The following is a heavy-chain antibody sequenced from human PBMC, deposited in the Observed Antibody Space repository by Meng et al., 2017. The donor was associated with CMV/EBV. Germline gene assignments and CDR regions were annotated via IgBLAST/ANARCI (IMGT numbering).Heavy chain of an antibody. CDR2: ISYDGSNK. J-gene: IGHJ4*02. V-gene: IGHV3-30*04. CDR1: GFTFSSYA. D-gene: IGHD6-6*01. CDR3: ARDRAIAARHCDY. Sequence: GGSLRLSCAASGFTFSSYAMHWVRQAPGKGLEWVAVISYDGSNKYYADSVKGRFTISRDNSKNTLYLQMNSLRAEDTAVYYWARDRAIAARHCDYWGQGTLVTV.